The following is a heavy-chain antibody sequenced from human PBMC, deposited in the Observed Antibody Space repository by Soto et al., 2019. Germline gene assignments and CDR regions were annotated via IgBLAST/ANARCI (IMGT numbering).Heavy chain of an antibody. CDR2: IIPIFGTA. Sequence: PVKVSSRASGGTFSSYAISWVRQAPGQGLEWMGGIIPIFGTANYAQKFQGRVTITADESTSTAYMELSSLRSEDTAVYYCARSEAGRTGFGVVIILYYYGMDFWGQGTTVTVSS. CDR1: GGTFSSYA. V-gene: IGHV1-69*13. J-gene: IGHJ6*02. CDR3: ARSEAGRTGFGVVIILYYYGMDF. D-gene: IGHD3-3*01.